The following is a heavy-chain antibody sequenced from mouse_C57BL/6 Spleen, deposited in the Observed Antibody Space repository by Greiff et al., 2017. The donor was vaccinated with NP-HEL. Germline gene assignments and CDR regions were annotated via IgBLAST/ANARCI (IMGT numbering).Heavy chain of an antibody. D-gene: IGHD2-2*01. CDR3: ATTMVTTDYFDY. V-gene: IGHV1-26*01. Sequence: VQLQQSGPELVKPGASVKISCKASGYTFTDYYMNWVKQSHGKSLEWIGDINPNNGGTSYNQKFKGKATLTVDKSSSTAYMELRSLTSEDSAVYYCATTMVTTDYFDYWGQGTTLTVSS. CDR2: INPNNGGT. CDR1: GYTFTDYY. J-gene: IGHJ2*01.